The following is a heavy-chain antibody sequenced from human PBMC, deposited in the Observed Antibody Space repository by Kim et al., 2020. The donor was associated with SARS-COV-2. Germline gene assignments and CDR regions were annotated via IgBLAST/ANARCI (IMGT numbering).Heavy chain of an antibody. V-gene: IGHV3-30*18. Sequence: GGSLRLSCAASGFTFNTYGMHWVRQAPGKGLEWVAVISYDGSKKYYADSVKGRFTISRDNYKNTLYLQMNSLRVEDTAVYYCAKSFTGCYYGYDYWGQGALVTVSS. D-gene: IGHD1-26*01. CDR2: ISYDGSKK. CDR3: AKSFTGCYYGYDY. J-gene: IGHJ4*02. CDR1: GFTFNTYG.